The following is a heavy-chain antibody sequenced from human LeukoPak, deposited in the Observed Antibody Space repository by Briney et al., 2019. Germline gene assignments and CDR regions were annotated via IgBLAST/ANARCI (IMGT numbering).Heavy chain of an antibody. V-gene: IGHV5-51*01. CDR1: GYSFTSYW. Sequence: LGESLKISCKGSGYSFTSYWIGWVRQMPGKGLEWMGIIYPGDSDTRYSPSFQGQVTIPADKSISTAYLQWSSLKASDTAMYYCARGDSKNVVVTAINNWFDPWGQGTLVTVSS. CDR2: IYPGDSDT. D-gene: IGHD2-21*02. CDR3: ARGDSKNVVVTAINNWFDP. J-gene: IGHJ5*02.